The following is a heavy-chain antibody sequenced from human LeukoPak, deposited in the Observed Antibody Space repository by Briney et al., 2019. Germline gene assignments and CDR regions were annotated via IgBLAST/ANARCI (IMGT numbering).Heavy chain of an antibody. Sequence: GGSLRLSCAASGFTFSNYWMTWVRQAPGKGLEWVANIKQGGSEQYYVDSVKGRFTISRDNAKNSLYLQMNSLRAEDTAVYYCARDQTPFVWGQGTLVTVSS. CDR2: IKQGGSEQ. CDR1: GFTFSNYW. CDR3: ARDQTPFV. J-gene: IGHJ4*02. V-gene: IGHV3-7*01.